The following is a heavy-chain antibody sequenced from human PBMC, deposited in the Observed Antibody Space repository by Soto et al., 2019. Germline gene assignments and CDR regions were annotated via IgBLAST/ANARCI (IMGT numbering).Heavy chain of an antibody. D-gene: IGHD1-26*01. Sequence: SETLSLTCSVSDSSMSPYYWTWFRQSPGKGLEWIGHLLYRGTATYNPALKGRVTISLDTSKKQVSLKLSSVIAADTAVYYCAREKDLILGGYAFGYWGPGTLVTVSS. CDR1: DSSMSPYY. V-gene: IGHV4-59*01. J-gene: IGHJ4*02. CDR2: LLYRGTA. CDR3: AREKDLILGGYAFGY.